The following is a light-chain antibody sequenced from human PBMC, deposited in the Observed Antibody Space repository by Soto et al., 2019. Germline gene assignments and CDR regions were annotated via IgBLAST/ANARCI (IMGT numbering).Light chain of an antibody. J-gene: IGLJ1*01. Sequence: QSVLTQPPSVSAAPGQRVTISCSGSSSNIGGNSVSWYQQLPGTAPKLLIYDDDKRPSGIPDRFSGSKSGTSATLGITGFQTGDEADHYCGSWDSSLSACVFGTGTKVTV. V-gene: IGLV1-51*01. CDR1: SSNIGGNS. CDR3: GSWDSSLSACV. CDR2: DDD.